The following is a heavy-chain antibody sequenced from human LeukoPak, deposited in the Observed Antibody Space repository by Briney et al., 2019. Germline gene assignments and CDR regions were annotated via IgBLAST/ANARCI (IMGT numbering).Heavy chain of an antibody. CDR3: ARDRGSGSIDY. J-gene: IGHJ4*02. D-gene: IGHD3-10*01. Sequence: GGSLRLSCAASGFTFSSYWMSWVRQAPGKGLEWVANIKQDGSEKYYVDSVKGRSTISRDNAKNSLYLQMNSLRAEDTAVYYCARDRGSGSIDYWGQGTLVTVSS. CDR1: GFTFSSYW. V-gene: IGHV3-7*03. CDR2: IKQDGSEK.